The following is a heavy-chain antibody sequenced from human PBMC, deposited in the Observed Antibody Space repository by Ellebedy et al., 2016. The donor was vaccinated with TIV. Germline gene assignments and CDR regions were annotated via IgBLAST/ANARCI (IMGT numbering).Heavy chain of an antibody. CDR2: IWSDGSNK. V-gene: IGHV3-33*01. CDR1: GFTFSSYG. Sequence: GESLKISCAASGFTFSSYGMHWVRQAPGKGLEWVAVIWSDGSNKYYADSVKGRFTISRDNSKNTLYLQINSLRAEDTAVYYCARDEMPPPIAAAGDYYYYGMDVWGQGTTVTVSS. D-gene: IGHD6-13*01. J-gene: IGHJ6*02. CDR3: ARDEMPPPIAAAGDYYYYGMDV.